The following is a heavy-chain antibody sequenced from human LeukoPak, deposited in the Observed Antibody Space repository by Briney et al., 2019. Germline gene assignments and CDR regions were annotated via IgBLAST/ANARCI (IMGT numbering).Heavy chain of an antibody. Sequence: GGSLRLSCAASGFTFSNYAIHWVRQAPGKGLEWVAFIRYDGSNKYYVDSVKGRFTISRDNSKNKLYLQMNSLRAEDTAVYYCAKPSLYYYDTSGYYRYWYFDLWGRGTLVTVSS. CDR2: IRYDGSNK. CDR3: AKPSLYYYDTSGYYRYWYFDL. J-gene: IGHJ2*01. CDR1: GFTFSNYA. V-gene: IGHV3-30*02. D-gene: IGHD3-22*01.